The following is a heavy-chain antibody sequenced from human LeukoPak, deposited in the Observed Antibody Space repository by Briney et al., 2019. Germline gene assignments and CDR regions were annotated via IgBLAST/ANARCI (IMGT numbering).Heavy chain of an antibody. D-gene: IGHD3-22*01. Sequence: SETLSLTCTVSGGSISNYYWSWVRQPAGKGLEWIGRIYTSGSTNYNPSLKSRVTMSVDTSKNQFSLKLSSVTAADTAVYYCARDSDSSGYYSISFDYWGQGTLVTVSS. J-gene: IGHJ4*02. CDR2: IYTSGST. CDR1: GGSISNYY. CDR3: ARDSDSSGYYSISFDY. V-gene: IGHV4-4*07.